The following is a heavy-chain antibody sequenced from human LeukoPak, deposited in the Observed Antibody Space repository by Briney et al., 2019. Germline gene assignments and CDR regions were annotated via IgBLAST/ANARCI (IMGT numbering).Heavy chain of an antibody. CDR2: IYYGGST. D-gene: IGHD3-10*01. J-gene: IGHJ6*02. CDR3: ARFMVRGLYYYYGMDV. V-gene: IGHV4-39*07. CDR1: GVSISSSTYY. Sequence: SETLSLTCTVSGVSISSSTYYWAWIRQPPGKGLEWIGSIYYGGSTYYNPSLKSRVTISVDTSKNQFSLKPSSVTAADTAMYYCARFMVRGLYYYYGMDVWGQGTTVTVSS.